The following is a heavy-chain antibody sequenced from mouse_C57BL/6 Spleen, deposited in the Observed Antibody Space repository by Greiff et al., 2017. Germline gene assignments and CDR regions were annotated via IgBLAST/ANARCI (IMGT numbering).Heavy chain of an antibody. J-gene: IGHJ2*01. Sequence: QVQLQQSGAELVRPGASVTLSCKASGYTFTDYEMHWVKQTPVHGLEWIGAIDPETGGTAYNQKFKGKAILTADKSSSTAYMELRSLTSEDSAVYYCSRVGGYVDFDDWGQGTTVTVSS. CDR2: IDPETGGT. CDR3: SRVGGYVDFDD. CDR1: GYTFTDYE. V-gene: IGHV1-15*01. D-gene: IGHD2-14*01.